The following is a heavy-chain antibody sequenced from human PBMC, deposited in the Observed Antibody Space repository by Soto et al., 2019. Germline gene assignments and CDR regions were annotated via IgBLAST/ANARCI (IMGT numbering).Heavy chain of an antibody. D-gene: IGHD6-13*01. V-gene: IGHV5-51*01. CDR2: IYPDDSDT. CDR3: VKDSSRWYYFDY. CDR1: GFRFTDYW. Sequence: GESLKISCKGSGFRFTDYWIAWVRQMPGKGLEWMGIIYPDDSDTRYRPPFQGQVTISADKSISTAHLQIDSLRGEDTASYYCVKDSSRWYYFDYWGPGTLVTVSS. J-gene: IGHJ4*02.